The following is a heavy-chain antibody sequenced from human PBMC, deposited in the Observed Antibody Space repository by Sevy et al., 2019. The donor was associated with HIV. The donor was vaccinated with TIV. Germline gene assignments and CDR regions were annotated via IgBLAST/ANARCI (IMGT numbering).Heavy chain of an antibody. CDR1: GGSFSFYG. CDR3: ARGGPDDILTHYGMDV. D-gene: IGHD3-9*01. J-gene: IGHJ6*02. Sequence: ASVKVSCKAFGGSFSFYGISWVRQAPGQGLEWMAGIIPIFGTTKYAQKFQGRVTITADESTSTVYMELTSLRSEDTAVYYCARGGPDDILTHYGMDVWGQGTTVTVSS. V-gene: IGHV1-69*13. CDR2: IIPIFGTT.